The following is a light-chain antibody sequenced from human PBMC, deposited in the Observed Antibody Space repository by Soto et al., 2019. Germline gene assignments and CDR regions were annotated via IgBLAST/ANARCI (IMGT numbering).Light chain of an antibody. V-gene: IGKV3-11*01. CDR2: DAS. CDR3: QQRSNWPPPIT. Sequence: EIEMTQSTATLSVSPGERATLSWRASQSVGSYLAWYQQKPGQAPRLLIYDASNRATGIPARFSGSGSGTDFTLTISSLEPDDFAVYYCQQRSNWPPPITFGQGTRLEIK. CDR1: QSVGSY. J-gene: IGKJ5*01.